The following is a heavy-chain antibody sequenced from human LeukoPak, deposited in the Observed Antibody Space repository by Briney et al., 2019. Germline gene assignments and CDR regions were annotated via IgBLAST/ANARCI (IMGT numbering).Heavy chain of an antibody. D-gene: IGHD1-7*01. J-gene: IGHJ5*02. CDR1: GGSISSGGYY. Sequence: TSETLSLTCTVSGGSISSGGYYWSWIRQHPGKGLEWIGYIYYSGSTYYNPSLKSRVTISVDTSKNQFSPKLSSVTAADTAVYYCARVRQKYNWNYWFDPWGQGTLVTVSS. CDR3: ARVRQKYNWNYWFDP. CDR2: IYYSGST. V-gene: IGHV4-31*03.